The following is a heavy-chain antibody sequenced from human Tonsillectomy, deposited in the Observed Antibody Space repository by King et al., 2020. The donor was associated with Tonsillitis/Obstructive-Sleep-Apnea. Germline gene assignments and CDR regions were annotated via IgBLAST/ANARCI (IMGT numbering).Heavy chain of an antibody. CDR2: ISSSSSYI. J-gene: IGHJ4*02. CDR1: GFTFSSYS. Sequence: VQLVESGGGLVKPGGSLRLSCAASGFTFSSYSMNWVRQAPGKGLEWVSSISSSSSYIYYADSVKGRFTISRDNAKNSLYLQMNSLRAEDTAVYYCARYNTRYGSSTSCYQPYDYWAQGTLVTVSS. D-gene: IGHD2-2*01. V-gene: IGHV3-21*01. CDR3: ARYNTRYGSSTSCYQPYDY.